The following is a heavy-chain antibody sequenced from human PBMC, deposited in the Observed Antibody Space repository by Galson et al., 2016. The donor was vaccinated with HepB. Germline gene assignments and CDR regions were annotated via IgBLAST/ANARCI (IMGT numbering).Heavy chain of an antibody. CDR1: GFTFDSYA. J-gene: IGHJ6*02. CDR3: ARSHDYGDYADKFYHYYYGMDV. CDR2: IVGSGGRT. D-gene: IGHD4-17*01. Sequence: SLRLSCAASGFTFDSYAMSWVRQAPGKGLEWVSGIVGSGGRTHRADSVKGRFTISRDNSKNTLYLQMNSLRVEDTALYYCARSHDYGDYADKFYHYYYGMDVWGQGTTVTVSS. V-gene: IGHV3-23*01.